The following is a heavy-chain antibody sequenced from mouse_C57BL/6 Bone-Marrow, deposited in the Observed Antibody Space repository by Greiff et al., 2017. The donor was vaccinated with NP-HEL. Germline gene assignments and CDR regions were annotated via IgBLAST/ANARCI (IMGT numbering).Heavy chain of an antibody. J-gene: IGHJ2*01. V-gene: IGHV7-3*01. Sequence: EVMLVESGGGLVQPGGSLSLSCAASGFTFTDYYMSWVRQPPGKALEWLGFIRHKANGYTTEYSASVKGRFTISRDNSQSILYLQMNALRAEDSATYYCARYLLDGYSLDDWGQGTTLTVSS. CDR2: IRHKANGYTT. CDR1: GFTFTDYY. CDR3: ARYLLDGYSLDD. D-gene: IGHD2-3*01.